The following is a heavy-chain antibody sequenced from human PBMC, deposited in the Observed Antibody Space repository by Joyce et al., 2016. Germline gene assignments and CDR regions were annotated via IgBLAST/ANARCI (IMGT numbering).Heavy chain of an antibody. CDR3: ARESNYYDSSGYYHGAFDV. V-gene: IGHV4-30-4*01. CDR1: GGSIRVDEYY. CDR2: IYYTGST. D-gene: IGHD3-22*01. Sequence: QVQLQESGPGLVKPSQTLSLTCSVSGGSIRVDEYYWRWIRQPPGKGMEWVAYIYYTGSTYYNPSLQSRVTVSVDTSKSQFSLTLNSVTATDTAVYYCARESNYYDSSGYYHGAFDVWGQGTMVTVSS. J-gene: IGHJ3*01.